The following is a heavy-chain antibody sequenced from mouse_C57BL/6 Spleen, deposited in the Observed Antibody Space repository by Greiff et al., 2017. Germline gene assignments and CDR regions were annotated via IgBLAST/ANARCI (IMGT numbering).Heavy chain of an antibody. V-gene: IGHV1-62-2*01. CDR1: GYTFTEYT. CDR2: FYPGSGSI. D-gene: IGHD1-1*01. CDR3: ARHEDRGSSSYYAMDY. J-gene: IGHJ4*01. Sequence: QVQLKESGAELVKPGASVKLSCKASGYTFTEYTIHWVKQRSGQGLEWIGWFYPGSGSIKYNEKFKDKATLTADKSSSTVYMALSRLTSEDSAVYVCARHEDRGSSSYYAMDYWGQGTSVTVSS.